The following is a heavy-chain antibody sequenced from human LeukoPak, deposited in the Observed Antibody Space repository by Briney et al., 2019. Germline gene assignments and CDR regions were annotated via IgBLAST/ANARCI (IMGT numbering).Heavy chain of an antibody. Sequence: PGGSLRLSCAASGFTFSSYAMHWVRQAPGKGLEWVAVISYDGSNKYYADSVKGRFTISRDNSKNTLYLQMNSLRAEDTAVYYCAKVFQSYYMDVWGKGTTVTVSS. J-gene: IGHJ6*03. CDR1: GFTFSSYA. CDR2: ISYDGSNK. V-gene: IGHV3-30*04. CDR3: AKVFQSYYMDV.